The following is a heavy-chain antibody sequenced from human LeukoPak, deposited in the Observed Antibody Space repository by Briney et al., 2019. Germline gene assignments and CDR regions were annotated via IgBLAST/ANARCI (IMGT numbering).Heavy chain of an antibody. V-gene: IGHV4-39*07. D-gene: IGHD6-19*01. CDR2: IYSSRST. CDR1: GGSISSIRYY. J-gene: IGHJ4*02. CDR3: ASASFPVAGTQRVFDY. Sequence: SETLSLTWTVSGGSISSIRYYWGWTRQPPGKGLGWIGSIYSSRSTYYNPSLKSRVTISVDTSTNQFSLELSSVTAADTAVYYCASASFPVAGTQRVFDYWGQGTLVTVSS.